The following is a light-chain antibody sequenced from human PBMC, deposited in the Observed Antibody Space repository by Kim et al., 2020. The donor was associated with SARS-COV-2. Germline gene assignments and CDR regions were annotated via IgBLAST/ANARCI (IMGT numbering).Light chain of an antibody. CDR2: AAS. CDR1: QDISNY. CDR3: QQYDSLPIT. Sequence: ASVGDRVAITCQASQDISNYLKWYQQKPGRAPKLLIYAASNLETGVPSRFSGSGSGTDFTFTISSLQPEDIATYYCQQYDSLPITFGQGTRLEIK. V-gene: IGKV1-33*01. J-gene: IGKJ5*01.